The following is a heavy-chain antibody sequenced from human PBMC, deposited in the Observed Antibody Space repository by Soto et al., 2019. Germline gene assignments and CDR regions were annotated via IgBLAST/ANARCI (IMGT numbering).Heavy chain of an antibody. CDR3: ARKVVTDY. CDR2: ISGSSSTI. J-gene: IGHJ4*02. Sequence: EVQLVESGGGLVQPGGSLRLSCEASGFTFSSYSMNWVRQAPGKGLEWVSYISGSSSTIYYADSVKGRFTISRDNAKNSLYLKMNSLRDEDTAVYYCARKVVTDYWGQGTLVTVSS. CDR1: GFTFSSYS. D-gene: IGHD3-22*01. V-gene: IGHV3-48*02.